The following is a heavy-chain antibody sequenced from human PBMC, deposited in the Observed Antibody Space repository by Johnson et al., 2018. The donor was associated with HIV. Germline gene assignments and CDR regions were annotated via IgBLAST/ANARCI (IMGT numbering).Heavy chain of an antibody. D-gene: IGHD2-2*03. V-gene: IGHV3-9*01. CDR1: GFTFDDYA. J-gene: IGHJ3*02. Sequence: LVESGGGLVQPGRSLRLSCAASGFTFDDYAMHWVRQAPGKGLEWVSGISWNSGSIGYADSVKGRFTISRDNAKNSLYLQMKSLRAEDTALYYCAKDKSWIDHAFDIWGQGTMVTVSS. CDR2: ISWNSGSI. CDR3: AKDKSWIDHAFDI.